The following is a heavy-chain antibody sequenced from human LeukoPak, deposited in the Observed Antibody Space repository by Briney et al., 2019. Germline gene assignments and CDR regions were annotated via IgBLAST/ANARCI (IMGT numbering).Heavy chain of an antibody. V-gene: IGHV4-39*07. CDR3: AREGIAVAGSFDP. J-gene: IGHJ5*02. D-gene: IGHD6-19*01. Sequence: SETLSLTCTVSGGSISSSSYYWGWIRQPPGKGLEWIGSIYYSGSTYYNPSLKSRITISVDTSKNQFSLKLSSVTAADTAVYYCAREGIAVAGSFDPWGQGTLVTVSS. CDR2: IYYSGST. CDR1: GGSISSSSYY.